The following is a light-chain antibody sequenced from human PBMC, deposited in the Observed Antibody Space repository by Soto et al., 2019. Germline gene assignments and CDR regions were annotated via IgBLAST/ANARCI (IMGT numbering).Light chain of an antibody. J-gene: IGKJ4*01. CDR3: QQCATSPLT. Sequence: EIVLTQSPGTLSLSPGERATLSCMASQSVGNNYLDWYQQKPGQAPRLLIYDASNRATGIPDRFSGSGSETDFTLNISRLEPEDFAVYYCQQCATSPLTFGGGTKVEIK. CDR2: DAS. V-gene: IGKV3-20*01. CDR1: QSVGNNY.